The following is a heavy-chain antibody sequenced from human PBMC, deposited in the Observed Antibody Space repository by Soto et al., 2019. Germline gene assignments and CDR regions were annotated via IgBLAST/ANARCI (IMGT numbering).Heavy chain of an antibody. CDR3: ARGAQGFFPVSGIYFYFDH. V-gene: IGHV1-2*02. CDR2: VHPDSGGT. D-gene: IGHD3-22*01. CDR1: GYIFTDHR. J-gene: IGHJ4*02. Sequence: ASVKVSCKTSGYIFTDHRIHWVRQSPGQGLQWVGWVHPDSGGTNVAQAFQDRVTMTADTSITTAYMDLARLRPDDTAIFYCARGAQGFFPVSGIYFYFDHWGQGTPVTVS.